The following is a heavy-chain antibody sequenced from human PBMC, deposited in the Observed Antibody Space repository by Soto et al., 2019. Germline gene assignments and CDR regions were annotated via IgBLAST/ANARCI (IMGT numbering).Heavy chain of an antibody. CDR1: GGTFSSYA. CDR3: ARDGDYVRDFAY. J-gene: IGHJ4*02. CDR2: IIPIFGTA. Sequence: QVQLVQSGAEVKKPGSSVKVSCKASGGTFSSYAISWVRQAPGQGLEWMGGIIPIFGTANYAQKFQGRVTIRADEYTSTAYRELTSIRAADTAVYYRARDGDYVRDFAYWGQGTLVTVSS. D-gene: IGHD4-17*01. V-gene: IGHV1-69*12.